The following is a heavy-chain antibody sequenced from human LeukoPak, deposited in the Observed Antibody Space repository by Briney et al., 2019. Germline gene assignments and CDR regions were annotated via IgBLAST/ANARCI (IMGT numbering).Heavy chain of an antibody. J-gene: IGHJ4*02. V-gene: IGHV4-39*07. CDR3: ARAWLRATHANYFDY. CDR2: IYYSGST. CDR1: GGSISSSSYY. D-gene: IGHD1-26*01. Sequence: SETLSLTCTVSGGSISSSSYYWGWIRQPPGKGLEWIGSIYYSGSTYYNPSLKSRVTISVDTSKNQFSLKLSSVTAADTAVYYCARAWLRATHANYFDYWGQGTLVTVSS.